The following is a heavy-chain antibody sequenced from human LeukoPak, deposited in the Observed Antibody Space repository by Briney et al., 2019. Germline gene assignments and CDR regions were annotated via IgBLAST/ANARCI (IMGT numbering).Heavy chain of an antibody. D-gene: IGHD3-22*01. CDR3: AKEEESIGYFDY. CDR1: GFTFSNYA. CDR2: LSGGGGST. V-gene: IGHV3-23*01. Sequence: GGSLRLSCAASGFTFSNYAMSWVRQAPGKGLEWVSALSGGGGSTYYADSVKGRFTTSRDNSKNTLYLQMNSLRAEDTGVYYCAKEEESIGYFDYWGQGTPVTVSS. J-gene: IGHJ4*02.